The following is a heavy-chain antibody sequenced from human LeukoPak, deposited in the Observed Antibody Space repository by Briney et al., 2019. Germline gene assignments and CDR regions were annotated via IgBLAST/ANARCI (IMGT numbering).Heavy chain of an antibody. D-gene: IGHD2-15*01. V-gene: IGHV4-59*08. J-gene: IGHJ5*02. CDR2: IYYSGST. Sequence: SETLSLTCTVSGGSISSYYWSWIRQPPGKGLEWIGYIYYSGSTNYNPSLKSRVTISVDTSKNQFSLKLSSVTAADTAVYYCARFSIYRYCSGGSCYGWFDPWGQGTLVTVSS. CDR3: ARFSIYRYCSGGSCYGWFDP. CDR1: GGSISSYY.